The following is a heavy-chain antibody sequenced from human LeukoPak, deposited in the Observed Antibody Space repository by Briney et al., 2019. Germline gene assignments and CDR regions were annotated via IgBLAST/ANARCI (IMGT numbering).Heavy chain of an antibody. CDR1: GFTFSSYG. CDR2: IRYDGSNN. Sequence: GGSLSLSCAASGFTFSSYGMHWVRQAPGKGQERVAFIRYDGSNNYYADSVKGRFTISRDNSKNTLYLEVISLTAEDTAVYYCAKDDAWLRFGEWSQGTLVTVSS. D-gene: IGHD3-10*01. J-gene: IGHJ4*02. V-gene: IGHV3-30*02. CDR3: AKDDAWLRFGE.